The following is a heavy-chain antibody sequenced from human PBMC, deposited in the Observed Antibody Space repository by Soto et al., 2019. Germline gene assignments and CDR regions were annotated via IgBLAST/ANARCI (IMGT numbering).Heavy chain of an antibody. CDR1: GAPITGTSY. CDR3: ARGMTPPGAPAWYYFDS. CDR2: FSLSGTT. Sequence: SETLSLTCTVSGAPITGTSYWSWIRQPAGKGLEWIGRFSLSGTTNYNPTLRSRVTMSADVSKNQFSLRLTSVTAADTALYYCARGMTPPGAPAWYYFDSWGQGTLVTVSS. J-gene: IGHJ4*02. V-gene: IGHV4-4*07. D-gene: IGHD2-8*02.